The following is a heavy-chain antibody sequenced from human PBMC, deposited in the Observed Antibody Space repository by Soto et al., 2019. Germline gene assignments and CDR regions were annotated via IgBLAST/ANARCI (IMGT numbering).Heavy chain of an antibody. D-gene: IGHD5-18*01. CDR1: GGTISSGGYS. Sequence: TMSLTCAVSGGTISSGGYSWSWIRQPPGKGLEWIGYMYHSGSTYYNPSLKSRVTISIDRSKNQISLNLRSVTAADTAIYYCVRDAGYGTLDYWGQGTLVTVS. CDR3: VRDAGYGTLDY. CDR2: MYHSGST. J-gene: IGHJ4*02. V-gene: IGHV4-30-2*01.